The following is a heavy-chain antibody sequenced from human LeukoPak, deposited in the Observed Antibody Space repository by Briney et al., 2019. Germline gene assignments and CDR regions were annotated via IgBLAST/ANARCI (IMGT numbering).Heavy chain of an antibody. CDR2: IKGDGSHT. CDR1: GFTFSNYW. V-gene: IGHV3-74*01. D-gene: IGHD3-9*01. CDR3: VRDWDYFDFDP. Sequence: GGSLRLSCAASGFTFSNYWMHWVRHAPGKGLVWVSRIKGDGSHTIYADSVKGRFTISRDNAKNTLYLQMKSLRAEDTAVYYCVRDWDYFDFDPWGRGTLVPVSS. J-gene: IGHJ5*02.